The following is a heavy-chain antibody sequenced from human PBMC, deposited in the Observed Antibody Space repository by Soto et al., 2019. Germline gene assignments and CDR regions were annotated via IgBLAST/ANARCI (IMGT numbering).Heavy chain of an antibody. V-gene: IGHV3-33*08. CDR1: GFTFSSYG. CDR3: AREGVRGPTRYYGMDV. CDR2: IWYDGSNK. J-gene: IGHJ6*02. Sequence: VQLVESGGGLVQPGGSLRLSCAASGFTFSSYGMHWVRQAPGKGLEWVAVIWYDGSNKYYADSVKGRFTISRDNSKNTLYLQMNSLRAEDTAVYYCAREGVRGPTRYYGMDVWGQGTTVTVSS. D-gene: IGHD2-15*01.